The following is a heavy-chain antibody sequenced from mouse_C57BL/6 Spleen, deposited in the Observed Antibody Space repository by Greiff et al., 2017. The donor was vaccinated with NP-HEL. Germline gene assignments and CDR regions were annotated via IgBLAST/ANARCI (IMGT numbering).Heavy chain of an antibody. Sequence: QVQLQQSGPGLVQPSQSLSITCTVSGFSLTSYGVHWVRQSPGKGLEWLGVIWSGGSTDYNAAFISRLSISKDNSKSQVFFKMNSLHADDTAIYYCARNPYGSSGDAMDYWGQGTSVTASS. J-gene: IGHJ4*01. D-gene: IGHD1-1*01. V-gene: IGHV2-2*01. CDR1: GFSLTSYG. CDR3: ARNPYGSSGDAMDY. CDR2: IWSGGST.